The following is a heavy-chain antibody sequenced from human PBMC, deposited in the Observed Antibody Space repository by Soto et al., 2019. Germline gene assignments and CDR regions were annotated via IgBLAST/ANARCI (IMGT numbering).Heavy chain of an antibody. CDR3: VKGEYYYDGSAYYPFDY. CDR2: ISTDGSRT. J-gene: IGHJ4*02. D-gene: IGHD3-22*01. Sequence: GGSLRLACSGSGFIFSIYAIHWVRQAPGKGLEYVSFISTDGSRTHYADSVKGRFTISRDNSKNTAYLQMSSLRPEDTAVYYCVKGEYYYDGSAYYPFDYWGQGRMVTVSS. CDR1: GFIFSIYA. V-gene: IGHV3-64D*06.